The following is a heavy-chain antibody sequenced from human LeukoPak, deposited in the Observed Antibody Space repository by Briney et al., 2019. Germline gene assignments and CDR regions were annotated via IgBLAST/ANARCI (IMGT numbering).Heavy chain of an antibody. CDR1: GYTFTSYD. J-gene: IGHJ4*02. V-gene: IGHV1-8*01. CDR3: ARDLSSSWYRGGDY. Sequence: GASVKVSCKASGYTFTSYDINWVRQATGQGLEWMGWMNPNSGNTGYAQKFQGRVTMTRNTSINTAYMELSSLRSEDTAVYYCARDLSSSWYRGGDYWGPGTLVTVSS. D-gene: IGHD6-13*01. CDR2: MNPNSGNT.